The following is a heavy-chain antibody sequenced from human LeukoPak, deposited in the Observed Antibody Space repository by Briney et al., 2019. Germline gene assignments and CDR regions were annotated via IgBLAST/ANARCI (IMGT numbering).Heavy chain of an antibody. J-gene: IGHJ4*02. CDR3: ARGRYSGYDLSFDY. CDR2: IYSGGFT. D-gene: IGHD5-12*01. Sequence: GGSLRLSCAASGFTVSSNYMSWVRQAPGKGLEWVSIIYSGGFTYYAGSVKGRFTISRDTSKNTLYLQMNSLRAEDTAVYYCARGRYSGYDLSFDYWGLGNLVTVSS. CDR1: GFTVSSNY. V-gene: IGHV3-53*01.